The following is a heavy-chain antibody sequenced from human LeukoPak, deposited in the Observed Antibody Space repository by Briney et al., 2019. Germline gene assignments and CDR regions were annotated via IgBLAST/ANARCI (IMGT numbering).Heavy chain of an antibody. CDR3: ARQPMTIVLMVYDY. CDR1: GGSISSYY. CDR2: INHSGST. D-gene: IGHD2-8*01. V-gene: IGHV4-34*01. Sequence: SETLSLTCTVSGGSISSYYWSWIRQPPGKGLEWIGEINHSGSTNYNPSLKSRVTISVDTSKNQFSLKLSSVTAADTAVYYCARQPMTIVLMVYDYWGQGTLVTVSS. J-gene: IGHJ4*02.